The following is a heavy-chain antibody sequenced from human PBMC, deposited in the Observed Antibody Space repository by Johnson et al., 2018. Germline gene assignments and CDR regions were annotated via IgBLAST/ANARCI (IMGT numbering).Heavy chain of an antibody. D-gene: IGHD1-26*01. CDR2: IYYSGST. CDR3: ARRRETYAFDI. J-gene: IGHJ3*02. Sequence: QVQLQESGPGLVKPSETLSLTCTVSGGSISSYYWSWIRQPPGKGLEWIGYIYYSGSTNYNPSLKSRVTISVDTSKNQFSLKLSSVTAADTTVYYCARRRETYAFDIWGQGTMVTVSS. V-gene: IGHV4-59*01. CDR1: GGSISSYY.